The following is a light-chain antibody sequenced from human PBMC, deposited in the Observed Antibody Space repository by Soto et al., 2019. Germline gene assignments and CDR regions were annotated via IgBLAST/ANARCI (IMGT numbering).Light chain of an antibody. Sequence: EIGLTQSPATLSLSPGERATLSRRASQSVSSYLAWYQQKPGQAPRLLIYDASNRATGIPARFSGSGSGTDFTLTISSLEPEDFAVYYCQQRSNWPPIFGGGTKVDIK. CDR2: DAS. CDR3: QQRSNWPPI. CDR1: QSVSSY. J-gene: IGKJ4*01. V-gene: IGKV3-11*01.